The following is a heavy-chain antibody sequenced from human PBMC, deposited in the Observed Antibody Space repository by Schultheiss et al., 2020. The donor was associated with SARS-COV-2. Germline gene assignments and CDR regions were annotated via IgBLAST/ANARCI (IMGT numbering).Heavy chain of an antibody. Sequence: SETLSLTCAVSGGSISSGGYSWSWIRQPPGKGLEWIGEIYHSGSTNYNPSLKSRVTISVDTSKNQFSLKLSSVTAADTAVYYCARDDGHCSGGSCLAFDYWGQGTLVTVSS. J-gene: IGHJ4*02. V-gene: IGHV4-30-2*01. CDR1: GGSISSGGYS. CDR2: IYHSGST. CDR3: ARDDGHCSGGSCLAFDY. D-gene: IGHD2-15*01.